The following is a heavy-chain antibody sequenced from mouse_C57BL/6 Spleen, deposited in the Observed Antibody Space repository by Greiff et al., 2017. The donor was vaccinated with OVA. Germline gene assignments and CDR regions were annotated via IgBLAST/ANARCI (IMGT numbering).Heavy chain of an antibody. CDR2: ISDGGSYT. J-gene: IGHJ2*01. D-gene: IGHD4-1*01. CDR1: GFTFSSYA. V-gene: IGHV5-4*03. Sequence: EVMLVESGGGLVKPGGSLKLSCAASGFTFSSYAMSWVRQTPEKRLEWVATISDGGSYTYYPDNVKGRFTISRDTAKNTLFLQMTSLRSEDTAMYYCARENWDYWGQGTTLTVSS. CDR3: ARENWDY.